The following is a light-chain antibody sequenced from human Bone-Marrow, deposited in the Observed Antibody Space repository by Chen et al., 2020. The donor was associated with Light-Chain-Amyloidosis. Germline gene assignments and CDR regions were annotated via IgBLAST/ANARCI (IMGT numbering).Light chain of an antibody. Sequence: QSALTQPASVSGSPGQSITISCTGTSSDVGGDNHGSWYQQHPDNAPKLMIYEVTNRPSWVPDRFSGSKSDNTASLTISGLQTEDEADYFCSSYTITNTLVFGSGTRVTVL. V-gene: IGLV2-14*01. J-gene: IGLJ1*01. CDR1: SSDVGGDNH. CDR3: SSYTITNTLV. CDR2: EVT.